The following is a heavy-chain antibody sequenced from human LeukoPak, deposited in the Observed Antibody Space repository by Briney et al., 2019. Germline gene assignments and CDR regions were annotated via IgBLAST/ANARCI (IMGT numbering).Heavy chain of an antibody. CDR3: VRLRRNSDSSGYYYYYDY. V-gene: IGHV3-21*01. CDR1: GYTFSDFS. J-gene: IGHJ4*02. D-gene: IGHD3-22*01. Sequence: GGSLRLSCAASGYTFSDFSVNWVRQAPGKGLEWVSSISVRSNYRYYADSVRGRFTISRDDARDSLFLQMNSLRAEDTAVYFCVRLRRNSDSSGYYYYYDYWGQGTLVTVSS. CDR2: ISVRSNYR.